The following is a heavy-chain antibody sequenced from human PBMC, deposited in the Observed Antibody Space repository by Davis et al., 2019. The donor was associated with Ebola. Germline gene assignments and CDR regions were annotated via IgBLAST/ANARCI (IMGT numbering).Heavy chain of an antibody. J-gene: IGHJ5*02. Sequence: SETLSLTCAVYGGSFNGYYWGWIRQPPGKGLEWIGSIYHSGSTYYNPSLKSRVTISVDTSKNQFSLKLSSVTAADTAVYYCARARGSSPYNWFDPWGQGTLVTVSS. V-gene: IGHV4-38-2*01. CDR1: GGSFNGYY. D-gene: IGHD6-6*01. CDR2: IYHSGST. CDR3: ARARGSSPYNWFDP.